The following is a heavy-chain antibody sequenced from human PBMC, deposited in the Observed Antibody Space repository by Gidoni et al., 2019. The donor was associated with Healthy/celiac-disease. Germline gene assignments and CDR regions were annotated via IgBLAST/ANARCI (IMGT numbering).Heavy chain of an antibody. D-gene: IGHD6-6*01. J-gene: IGHJ6*02. CDR3: ARFSWQLVHGGMDV. CDR2: SSSSSSYI. V-gene: IGHV3-21*01. Sequence: EVTLVESGGGLVTPGGSLRLPCAPSGFTFSSYSLNLVRQAPGKGPEWVSSSSSSSSYINYADSVKGRFNISRDNAKNSLYRQMNSLRAEDTAVYYCARFSWQLVHGGMDVWGQGTTVTVSS. CDR1: GFTFSSYS.